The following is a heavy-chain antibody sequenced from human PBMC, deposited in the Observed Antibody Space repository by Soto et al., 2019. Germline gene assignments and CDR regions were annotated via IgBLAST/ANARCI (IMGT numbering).Heavy chain of an antibody. CDR3: DSHQNA. CDR1: GFTFGSYA. CDR2: XSGSRGST. Sequence: PGXSRRLSCAASGFTFGSYAMSWVRQAPGKGMXWVSDXSGSRGSTYYXXYVKGPFXXXRDNSKNTLYLKMNSMRAEDTAIYYCDSHQNAWGQGTLVTVSS. V-gene: IGHV3-23*01. D-gene: IGHD1-1*01. J-gene: IGHJ5*02.